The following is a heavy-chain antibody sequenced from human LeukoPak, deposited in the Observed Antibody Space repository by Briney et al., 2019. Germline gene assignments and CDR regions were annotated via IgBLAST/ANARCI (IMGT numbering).Heavy chain of an antibody. D-gene: IGHD6-6*01. Sequence: SETLSLTCTVSGGSISSSSYYWGWIRQPPGKGLEWIGSIYYSGSTYYNPSLKSRVTISVDTSKNQFSLKLSSVTAADTAVYYCARRRGLAAPLDYWGQGTLVTVSS. V-gene: IGHV4-39*01. CDR3: ARRRGLAAPLDY. CDR2: IYYSGST. J-gene: IGHJ4*02. CDR1: GGSISSSSYY.